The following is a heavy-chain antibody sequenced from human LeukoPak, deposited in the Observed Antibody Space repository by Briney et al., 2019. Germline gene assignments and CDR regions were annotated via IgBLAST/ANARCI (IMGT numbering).Heavy chain of an antibody. D-gene: IGHD3-22*01. V-gene: IGHV1-69*13. CDR2: IIPIFGTA. CDR3: ARGLLGFGYYDSSGYFDY. Sequence: ASVKVSCKASGGTFSSYAISWVRQAPGQGLEWMGGIIPIFGTANYAQKFQGRVTITADESTSTAYMELSSLRSEDTAVYYCARGLLGFGYYDSSGYFDYWGQGTLVTVSS. CDR1: GGTFSSYA. J-gene: IGHJ4*02.